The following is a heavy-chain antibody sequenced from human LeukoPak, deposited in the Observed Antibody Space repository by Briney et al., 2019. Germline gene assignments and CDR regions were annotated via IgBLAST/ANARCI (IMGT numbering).Heavy chain of an antibody. J-gene: IGHJ5*02. Sequence: GGSLRLSCAASGFTFSSYTMNWVRPAPGKGLEWVSSISSDSNYIYYADSVKGRFTISRDNAWNSLYLQMNSLRAEHTAVYYCARKENILTGYYDHWGQGTLVTVSS. CDR1: GFTFSSYT. D-gene: IGHD3-9*01. CDR2: ISSDSNYI. CDR3: ARKENILTGYYDH. V-gene: IGHV3-21*01.